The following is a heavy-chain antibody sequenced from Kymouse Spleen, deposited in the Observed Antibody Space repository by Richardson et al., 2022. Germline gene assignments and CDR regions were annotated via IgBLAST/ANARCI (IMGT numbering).Heavy chain of an antibody. CDR3: AKDNDYSSSSGYYYGMDV. CDR2: ISWNSGSI. V-gene: IGHV3-9*01. J-gene: IGHJ6*02. CDR1: GFTFDDYA. D-gene: IGHD6-6*01. Sequence: EVQLVESGGGLVQPGRSLRLSCAASGFTFDDYAMHWVRQAPGKGLEWVSGISWNSGSIGYADSVKGRFTISRDNAKNSLYLQMNSLRAEDTALYYCAKDNDYSSSSGYYYGMDVWGQGTTVTVSS.